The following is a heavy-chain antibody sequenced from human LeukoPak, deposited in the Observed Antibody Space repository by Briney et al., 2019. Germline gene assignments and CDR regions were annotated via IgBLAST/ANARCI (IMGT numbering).Heavy chain of an antibody. D-gene: IGHD3-10*01. CDR3: AKASTFGELNRPFDH. CDR2: IGTDGNGI. Sequence: GGSLRLSCAASGFTLSSFGMNWVRQAPGKGLVWVSRIGTDGNGISYADSVKGRFTISRDNSKNTLFLQMNSLRAEDTAVYYCAKASTFGELNRPFDHWGQGTLVTVSS. J-gene: IGHJ5*02. V-gene: IGHV3-74*01. CDR1: GFTLSSFG.